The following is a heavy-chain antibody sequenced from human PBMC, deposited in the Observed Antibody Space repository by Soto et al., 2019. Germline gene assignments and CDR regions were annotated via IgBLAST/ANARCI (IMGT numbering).Heavy chain of an antibody. J-gene: IGHJ4*02. CDR3: AKEAGPGDGVWRAHD. D-gene: IGHD3-16*01. Sequence: EVQLLESGGGLVQPGGSLRLSCTASGFTFGSYAMIWFRQVPGKGLEWVSGLYGSGRGIHYADSVKGRFTISRDNSADSVYLQMNSLRVEDTAVYYCAKEAGPGDGVWRAHDWGQGTVVTVSS. CDR1: GFTFGSYA. V-gene: IGHV3-23*01. CDR2: LYGSGRGI.